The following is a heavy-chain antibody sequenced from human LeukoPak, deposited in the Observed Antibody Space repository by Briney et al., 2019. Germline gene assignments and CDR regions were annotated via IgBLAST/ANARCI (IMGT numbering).Heavy chain of an antibody. J-gene: IGHJ4*02. CDR2: IFHSGST. CDR3: ASPSGASTW. V-gene: IGHV4-4*02. CDR1: GASISSGPW. Sequence: QPSETLSLTCAVSGASISSGPWWSWVRQPPGKGLEWIGEIFHSGSTSYNPSPKSRVTISVDKSKNQFSLKLTSVTAADTAVYYCASPSGASTWWGQGTLVTVSS. D-gene: IGHD2-15*01.